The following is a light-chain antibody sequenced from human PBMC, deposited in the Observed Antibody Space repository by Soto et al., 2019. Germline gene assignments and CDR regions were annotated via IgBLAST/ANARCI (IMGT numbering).Light chain of an antibody. V-gene: IGKV1-17*01. CDR2: VAS. CDR3: LQQNNYPRP. Sequence: DIQMTQSPSSLSASVGDRVTITCRASQGIRNDLSWYQQKPGEAPKRLVYVASSLDGGVPARFSGIGPGTEFTLPISSLQPEDFATYSCLQQNNYPRPFGQGTKVEI. J-gene: IGKJ2*01. CDR1: QGIRND.